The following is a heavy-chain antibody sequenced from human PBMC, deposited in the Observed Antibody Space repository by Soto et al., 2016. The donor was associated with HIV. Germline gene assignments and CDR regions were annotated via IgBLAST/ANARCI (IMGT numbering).Heavy chain of an antibody. CDR3: ARDRRGYSSRGAGYAFDI. CDR2: ISSSSSYI. Sequence: EVQLVESGGGLVKPGGSLRLSCAASGFTFSSYSMNWVRQAPGKGLEWVSSISSSSSYIYYADSVKGRFTISRDNAKNSLYLQMNSLRAEDTAVYYCARDRRGYSSRGAGYAFDIVGPRDKWSPSLQ. D-gene: IGHD6-13*01. J-gene: IGHJ3*02. V-gene: IGHV3-21*01. CDR1: GFTFSSYS.